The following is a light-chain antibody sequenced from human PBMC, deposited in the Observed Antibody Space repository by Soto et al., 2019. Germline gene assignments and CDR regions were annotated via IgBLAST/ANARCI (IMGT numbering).Light chain of an antibody. J-gene: IGKJ1*01. Sequence: EIVLTQSPATLSVSPGERATLSCRASQSVSSYLAWYQQKPGQAPRLLIYDASNRATGIPARFSGSGSGTEFTLTISSLQPDEFATYYCLQFNTFPWTVGQGTKVDIK. CDR1: QSVSSY. CDR3: LQFNTFPWT. CDR2: DAS. V-gene: IGKV3-11*01.